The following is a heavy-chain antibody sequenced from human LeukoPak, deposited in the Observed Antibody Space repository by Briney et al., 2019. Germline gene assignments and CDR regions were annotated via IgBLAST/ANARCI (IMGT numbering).Heavy chain of an antibody. J-gene: IGHJ6*03. Sequence: GGSLRLSCAASGFTFSTYSRNWVRQAPGKGLEWLSYMSSSGRTKYYADSVKGRFSISRDKAKTSLYLQINSMRGEATAVYYCVRGPEASFPHYYYYMDVWGKGTTVIVSS. CDR2: MSSSGRTK. CDR1: GFTFSTYS. CDR3: VRGPEASFPHYYYYMDV. D-gene: IGHD1-14*01. V-gene: IGHV3-48*01.